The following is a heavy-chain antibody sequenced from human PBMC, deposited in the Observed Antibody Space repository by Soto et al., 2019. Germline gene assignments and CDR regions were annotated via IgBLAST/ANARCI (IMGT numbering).Heavy chain of an antibody. D-gene: IGHD2-2*01. J-gene: IGHJ6*02. CDR1: GFKFDDYT. CDR2: IKQDGSEK. CDR3: ARDPSIVLVPAATYYYYYYGMDV. Sequence: GGSLRLSCAASGFKFDDYTMHWVRQTPGKGLEWVANIKQDGSEKYYVDSVKGRFTISRDNAKNSLYLQMNSLRAEDTAVYYCARDPSIVLVPAATYYYYYYGMDVWGQGTTVTGSS. V-gene: IGHV3-7*01.